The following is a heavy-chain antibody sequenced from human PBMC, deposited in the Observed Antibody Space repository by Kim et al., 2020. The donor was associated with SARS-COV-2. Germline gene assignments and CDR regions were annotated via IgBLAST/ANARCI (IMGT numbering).Heavy chain of an antibody. V-gene: IGHV1-46*01. CDR1: GYTFTSYY. Sequence: ASVKVSCKASGYTFTSYYMHWVRQAPGQGLEWMGIINPSGGSTSYAQKFQGRVTMTRDTSTSTVYMELSSLRSEDTAVYYCAREAHDILTGYSADSGHYFDYWGQGTLVTVSS. D-gene: IGHD3-9*01. CDR3: AREAHDILTGYSADSGHYFDY. J-gene: IGHJ4*02. CDR2: INPSGGST.